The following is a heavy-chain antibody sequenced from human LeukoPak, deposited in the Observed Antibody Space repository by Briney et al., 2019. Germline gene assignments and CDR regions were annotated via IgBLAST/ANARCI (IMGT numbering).Heavy chain of an antibody. J-gene: IGHJ4*03. CDR2: INHRGDT. CDR1: GGSFRAYY. V-gene: IGHV4-34*01. Sequence: SETLSLTCAVYGGSFRAYYWSWIRQSPGKGLECIAEINHRGDTNYNPSVKSRVSISVDTSKNQFSLKVTSLTAADTAVYYCARGPTISETGYFDYWGQGTLVTVSS. D-gene: IGHD1-1*01. CDR3: ARGPTISETGYFDY.